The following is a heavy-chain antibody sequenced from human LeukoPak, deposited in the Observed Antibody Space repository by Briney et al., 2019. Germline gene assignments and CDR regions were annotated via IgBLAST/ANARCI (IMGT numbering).Heavy chain of an antibody. D-gene: IGHD4-17*01. V-gene: IGHV4-39*07. J-gene: IGHJ6*03. Sequence: PSETLSLTCTVSGGSISTSNYYWGWIRQPPGKGLEWIGNIFYSGSTYYSPSVKSRVTISLDTSRNQFSLKLNSVTAADTAVYYCARGPHYGDGNYFFHMDVWGKGTTVTISS. CDR1: GGSISTSNYY. CDR3: ARGPHYGDGNYFFHMDV. CDR2: IFYSGST.